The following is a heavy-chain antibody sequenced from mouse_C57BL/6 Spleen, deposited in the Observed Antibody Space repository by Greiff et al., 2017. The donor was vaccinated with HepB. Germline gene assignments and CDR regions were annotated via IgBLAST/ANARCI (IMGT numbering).Heavy chain of an antibody. J-gene: IGHJ2*01. D-gene: IGHD2-4*01. CDR2: IHPNSGST. CDR3: ARSYDYEYYFDY. CDR1: GYTFTSYW. Sequence: QVQLQQPGAELVKPGASVKLSCKASGYTFTSYWMHWVKQRPGQGLEWIGMIHPNSGSTNYNEKFKSKATLTVDKSSSTAYMQLSSLTSEDSAVYYCARSYDYEYYFDYWGQGTTLTVSS. V-gene: IGHV1-64*01.